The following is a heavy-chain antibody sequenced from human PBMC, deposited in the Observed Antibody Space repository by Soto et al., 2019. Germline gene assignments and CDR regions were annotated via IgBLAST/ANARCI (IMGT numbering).Heavy chain of an antibody. J-gene: IGHJ4*03. CDR2: VYPGDSDI. CDR3: ARSRAPRRKLISLSFHI. Sequence: PGESLKISCKTSGYDFTNYWIAWVRQTPGIGLEWIVMVYPGDSDIRYNPSFRGRVTISADKSITTAFVQWGSLKASDTAIYYCARSRAPRRKLISLSFHIGGLGTLVTVSS. CDR1: GYDFTNYW. V-gene: IGHV5-51*01. D-gene: IGHD2-21*01.